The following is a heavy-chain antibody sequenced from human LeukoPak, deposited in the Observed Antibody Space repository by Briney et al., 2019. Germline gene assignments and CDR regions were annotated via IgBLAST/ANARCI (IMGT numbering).Heavy chain of an antibody. CDR3: ARGDTAMARRAHWFDP. Sequence: GGSLRLSCAASGFTFSSYSMNWVRQAPGKGLEWVSSNSSSSGYIYYADSVKGRFTISRDNAKNSLYLQMNSLRAEDTAVYHCARGDTAMARRAHWFDPWGQGTLVTVSS. J-gene: IGHJ5*02. V-gene: IGHV3-21*01. CDR2: NSSSSGYI. D-gene: IGHD5-18*01. CDR1: GFTFSSYS.